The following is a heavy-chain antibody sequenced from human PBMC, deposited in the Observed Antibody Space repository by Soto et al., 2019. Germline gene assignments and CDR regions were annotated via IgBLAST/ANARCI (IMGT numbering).Heavy chain of an antibody. D-gene: IGHD2-15*01. Sequence: GGSLRLSCSASGFTFSSYAMHWVRQAPGKGLEYVSAISSNGGSTYYADSVKGRFTISRDNSKNTLYLQMSSLRAEDTAVYYCVKDLVGYCSGGSCYSLDYWGQGTLVTVSS. CDR1: GFTFSSYA. CDR2: ISSNGGST. J-gene: IGHJ4*02. V-gene: IGHV3-64D*06. CDR3: VKDLVGYCSGGSCYSLDY.